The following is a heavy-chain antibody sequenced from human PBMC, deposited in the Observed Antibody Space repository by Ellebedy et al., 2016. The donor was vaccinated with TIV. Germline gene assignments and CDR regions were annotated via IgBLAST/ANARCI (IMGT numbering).Heavy chain of an antibody. CDR1: GGSISSYY. D-gene: IGHD3-3*01. V-gene: IGHV4-59*01. CDR2: IYYSGST. J-gene: IGHJ5*02. Sequence: SETLSLTXTVSGGSISSYYWSWIRQPPGKGLEWIGYIYYSGSTNYNPSLKSRVTISVDTSKNQFSLKLSSVTAADTAVYYCARLRSITNWFDPWGQGTLVTVSS. CDR3: ARLRSITNWFDP.